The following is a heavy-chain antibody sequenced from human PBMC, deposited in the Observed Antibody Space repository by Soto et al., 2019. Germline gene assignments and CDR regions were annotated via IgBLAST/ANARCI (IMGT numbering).Heavy chain of an antibody. Sequence: EVQLLESGGGLVQPGGSLRLSCEASGFTFSSHAMSWVRQAPGKGLEWVSAISGSDAGTFDADSVRGRFTIYRDNSKNTLYLHMTSLRVEDTAIYYCTKDPCTMRSCYFDFWGQGSLVTVSS. CDR3: TKDPCTMRSCYFDF. J-gene: IGHJ4*02. V-gene: IGHV3-23*01. D-gene: IGHD2-8*01. CDR1: GFTFSSHA. CDR2: ISGSDAGT.